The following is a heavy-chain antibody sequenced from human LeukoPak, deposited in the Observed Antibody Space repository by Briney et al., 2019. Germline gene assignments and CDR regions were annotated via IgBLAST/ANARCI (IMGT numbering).Heavy chain of an antibody. V-gene: IGHV4-34*01. CDR2: INHSGST. D-gene: IGHD1-26*01. J-gene: IGHJ4*02. CDR1: GGSFSGYY. CDR3: ASHDIVGAAYYFDY. Sequence: SETLSLTCAVYGGSFSGYYWSWIRQPPGKGLEWIGEINHSGSTNYNPSLKSRVTISVDMSKNQFSLKLSSVTAADTAVYYCASHDIVGAAYYFDYWGQGTLVTVSS.